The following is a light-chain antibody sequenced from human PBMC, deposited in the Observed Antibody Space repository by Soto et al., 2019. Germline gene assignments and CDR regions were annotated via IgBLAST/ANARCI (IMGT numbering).Light chain of an antibody. J-gene: IGKJ1*01. Sequence: EIVLTQSPGTLSLSPGKRATLSCRASQSISSSYLAWYQQRPGQAPRLLIYGASSRATGIPDRFSGSGSGTEFTLTISSLQPDDFATYYCQQYNSYKWTFGQGTKVDI. CDR3: QQYNSYKWT. CDR2: GAS. V-gene: IGKV3-20*01. CDR1: QSISSSY.